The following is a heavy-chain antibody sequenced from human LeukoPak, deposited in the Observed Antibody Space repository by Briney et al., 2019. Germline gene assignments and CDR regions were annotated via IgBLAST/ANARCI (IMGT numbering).Heavy chain of an antibody. Sequence: SETLSLTCSVSGGSINTGGYYWSWIRQPAGKGLEWIGRIFTSGSTNYNPSLKSRVTISIDTSKNHFSLKLSSVTAADTAVYYCARVGGSYFYYFDYWGQGTLVTVSS. CDR1: GGSINTGGYY. CDR2: IFTSGST. D-gene: IGHD1-26*01. CDR3: ARVGGSYFYYFDY. J-gene: IGHJ4*02. V-gene: IGHV4-61*02.